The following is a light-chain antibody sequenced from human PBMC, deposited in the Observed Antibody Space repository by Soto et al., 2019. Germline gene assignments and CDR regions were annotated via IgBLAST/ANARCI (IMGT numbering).Light chain of an antibody. Sequence: EIVLTQSPGTLSLSPGDRATLSCRASQSVRSSYLAWYQQKPGQAPRLLIYGASTRATGLPDRFSGSGSGTDFTLTISRLEPEDSAVYYCQQYGSSLFTFGPGTKVDIK. CDR1: QSVRSSY. CDR2: GAS. CDR3: QQYGSSLFT. V-gene: IGKV3-20*01. J-gene: IGKJ3*01.